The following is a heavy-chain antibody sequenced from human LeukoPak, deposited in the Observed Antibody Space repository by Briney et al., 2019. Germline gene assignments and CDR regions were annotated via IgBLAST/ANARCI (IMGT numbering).Heavy chain of an antibody. CDR1: RFSFSSYT. J-gene: IGHJ4*02. D-gene: IGHD3-22*01. V-gene: IGHV3-21*01. Sequence: GGSLRLSCAASRFSFSSYTMNWVRQAPGKGLEWVSSISSSSSYIYYADSVKGRFTISRDNAKNSLYLQMNSLRAEDTAVYYCARVFYYDSSLLDYWGQGTLVTVSS. CDR3: ARVFYYDSSLLDY. CDR2: ISSSSSYI.